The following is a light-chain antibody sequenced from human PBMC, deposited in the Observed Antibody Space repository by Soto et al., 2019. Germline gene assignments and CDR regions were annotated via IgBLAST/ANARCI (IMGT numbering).Light chain of an antibody. Sequence: QSALTQPASVSGSPGQSITISCTGTSSDVGGYNYVSWYQQHPGKAPKLMVYEVSNRPSGVSKRFSGSKSGNTASLTISGLQAEDEADFYCSSYTNTSAYVFGTGTKRTVL. V-gene: IGLV2-14*01. CDR2: EVS. CDR3: SSYTNTSAYV. CDR1: SSDVGGYNY. J-gene: IGLJ1*01.